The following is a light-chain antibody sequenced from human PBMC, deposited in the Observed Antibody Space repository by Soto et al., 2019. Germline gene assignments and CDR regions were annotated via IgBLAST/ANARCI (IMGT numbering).Light chain of an antibody. CDR3: QQYQTYST. Sequence: DIQMTQSPSTLSASVGDRFTITCRASQSIRSLLAWYQQKPGKAPKVLIYDASSLGSGVPSRFSGSGSGTEFTLTITSLKPDDFATYFCQQYQTYSTFGQGTRLEIK. V-gene: IGKV1-5*01. CDR1: QSIRSL. J-gene: IGKJ5*01. CDR2: DAS.